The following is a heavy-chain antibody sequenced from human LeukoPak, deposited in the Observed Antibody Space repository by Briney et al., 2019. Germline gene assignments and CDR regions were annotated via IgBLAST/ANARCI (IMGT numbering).Heavy chain of an antibody. V-gene: IGHV4-34*01. CDR2: INHSGST. Sequence: SETLSLTCAVHGGSFSGYYWSWIRQPPGKGLEWIGEINHSGSTNYNPSLKSRVTMSVDTSKNQFSLKLSSVTAADTAVYYCAGRESDGSGSRTFDYWGQGTLVTVSS. D-gene: IGHD3-10*01. CDR3: AGRESDGSGSRTFDY. J-gene: IGHJ4*02. CDR1: GGSFSGYY.